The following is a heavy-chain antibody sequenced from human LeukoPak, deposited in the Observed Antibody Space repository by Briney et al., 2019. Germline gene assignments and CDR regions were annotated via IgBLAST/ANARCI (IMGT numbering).Heavy chain of an antibody. CDR2: IKQDGSGK. Sequence: PGGSLRLSCAASGFTFSNYWMTWVRQAPGKGLEWVANIKQDGSGKHYVDSVTGRFTISRDNAKNSVYLKMNSPRADDTAVYYCARDRQIAYWGQGTLVTVSS. V-gene: IGHV3-7*01. CDR1: GFTFSNYW. J-gene: IGHJ4*02. CDR3: ARDRQIAY.